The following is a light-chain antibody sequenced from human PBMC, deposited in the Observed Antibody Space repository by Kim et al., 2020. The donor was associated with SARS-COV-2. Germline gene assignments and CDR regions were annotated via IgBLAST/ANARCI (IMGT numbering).Light chain of an antibody. CDR2: WAS. J-gene: IGKJ3*01. CDR1: QSVLYNSNHKNH. V-gene: IGKV4-1*01. Sequence: IVMTQSPEYLPVSLGAGATIYCKASQSVLYNSNHKNHLAWYQQKPGQSPKLLIYWASTRESGVPDRFSGGGSGTDFTLSINNLQAEDVAVYYCQQYYDTPSTFGPGTKVDIK. CDR3: QQYYDTPST.